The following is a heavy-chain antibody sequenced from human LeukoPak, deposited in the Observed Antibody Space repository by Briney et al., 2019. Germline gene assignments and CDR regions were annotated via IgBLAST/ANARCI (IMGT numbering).Heavy chain of an antibody. J-gene: IGHJ4*02. CDR1: GFTFSSYS. CDR2: ISSSSSYI. D-gene: IGHD3-10*01. Sequence: GGSLRLSCAASGFTFSSYSMNWVRQAPGKGLEWVSSISSSSSYIYYADSVKGRFTISRDNAKNPLYLQMNSLRAEDTAVYYCAREPEFYYGSGSYFYWGQGTLVTVSS. V-gene: IGHV3-21*01. CDR3: AREPEFYYGSGSYFY.